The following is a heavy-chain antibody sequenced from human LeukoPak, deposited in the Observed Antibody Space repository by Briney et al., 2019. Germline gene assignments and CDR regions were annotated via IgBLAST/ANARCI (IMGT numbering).Heavy chain of an antibody. V-gene: IGHV4-4*07. CDR1: GDSISSYY. D-gene: IGHD2-15*01. CDR2: IYTSGST. Sequence: PSETLSLTCTVSGDSISSYYWSWIRQPAGKGLEWIGRIYTSGSTNYNPSLKSQVTMSVDTSKNQFSLKLSSVTAADTAVYYCARGYCSGGNCYYFDYWGQGTLVTVSS. J-gene: IGHJ4*02. CDR3: ARGYCSGGNCYYFDY.